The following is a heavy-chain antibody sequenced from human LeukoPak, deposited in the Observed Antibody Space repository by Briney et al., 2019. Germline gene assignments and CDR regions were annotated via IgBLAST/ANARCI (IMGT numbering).Heavy chain of an antibody. V-gene: IGHV1-2*02. D-gene: IGHD1-26*01. Sequence: ASVKVSCKAPGYTFTGYYMHWVRQAPGQGLEWMGWINPNSGGTNYAQKFQGRVTMTRDTSISTAYMELSRLRSDDTAVYYCARLAKPWSYRTWIDPWGQGTLVTVSS. CDR3: ARLAKPWSYRTWIDP. CDR1: GYTFTGYY. J-gene: IGHJ5*02. CDR2: INPNSGGT.